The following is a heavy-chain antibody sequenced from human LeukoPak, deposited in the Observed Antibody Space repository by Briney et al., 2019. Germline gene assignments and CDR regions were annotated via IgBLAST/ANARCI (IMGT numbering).Heavy chain of an antibody. Sequence: GSVKVSCKASGGTFSSYAISWVRQAPGQGLEWMGIINPSGGSTSYAQKFQGRVTMTRDTSTSTVYMELSSLRSEDTAVYYCARASGYYSDDAFDIWGQGTMVTVSS. V-gene: IGHV1-46*01. D-gene: IGHD3-22*01. CDR1: GGTFSSYA. J-gene: IGHJ3*02. CDR3: ARASGYYSDDAFDI. CDR2: INPSGGST.